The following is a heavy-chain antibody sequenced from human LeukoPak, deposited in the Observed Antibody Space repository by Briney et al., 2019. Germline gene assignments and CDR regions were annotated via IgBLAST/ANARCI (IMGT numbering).Heavy chain of an antibody. J-gene: IGHJ4*02. CDR3: ARDRGHFDIPLDY. CDR1: GYTFTSYG. D-gene: IGHD3-9*01. Sequence: ASVKVSCKASGYTFTSYGISWVRQAPGQGLEWMGWISAYNGNTNYAQKLQGRVTMTTDTSTSTACMELRSLRSDDTAVYYCARDRGHFDIPLDYWGQGTLVTVSS. CDR2: ISAYNGNT. V-gene: IGHV1-18*01.